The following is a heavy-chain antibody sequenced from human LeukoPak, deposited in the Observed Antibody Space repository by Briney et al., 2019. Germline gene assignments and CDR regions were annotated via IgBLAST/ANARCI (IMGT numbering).Heavy chain of an antibody. CDR3: ARDLGWGESPDI. J-gene: IGHJ3*02. Sequence: SGGSLRLSCAASGFTISTYTMNWVRQAPGKGLVWVSRINSDESSTSYADSVKGRFAISRDNAKNTLYLQMNSLRAEDTAVYYCARDLGWGESPDIWGQGTMVTVSS. V-gene: IGHV3-74*01. CDR2: INSDESST. D-gene: IGHD7-27*01. CDR1: GFTISTYT.